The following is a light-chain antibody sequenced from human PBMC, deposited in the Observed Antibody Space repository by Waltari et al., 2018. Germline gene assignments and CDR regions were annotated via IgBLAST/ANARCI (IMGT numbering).Light chain of an antibody. J-gene: IGLJ3*02. CDR3: SSYAGSGNVV. CDR2: EVT. V-gene: IGLV2-8*01. Sequence: QSALTQPPSASGSPGQSVTISCTGTSSDIGTYNLVSWYQQGPGKAPKLIIYEVTQRPSGVPDRFSGSKSGNTASLTVSGLQADDEADYYCSSYAGSGNVVFGGGTKLTVL. CDR1: SSDIGTYNL.